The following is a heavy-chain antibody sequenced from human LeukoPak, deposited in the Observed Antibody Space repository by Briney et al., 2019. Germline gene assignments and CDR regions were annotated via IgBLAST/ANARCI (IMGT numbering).Heavy chain of an antibody. Sequence: SSVKVSCKASGGTFSSYAISWVRQAPGQGLEWMGGIIPIFGTANYAQKFQGRVTITTYGSTSTAYMELSSLRSEDTAVYYCARVENYYDSSGSPDYWGQGTLVTVSS. CDR1: GGTFSSYA. CDR2: IIPIFGTA. D-gene: IGHD3-22*01. V-gene: IGHV1-69*05. J-gene: IGHJ4*02. CDR3: ARVENYYDSSGSPDY.